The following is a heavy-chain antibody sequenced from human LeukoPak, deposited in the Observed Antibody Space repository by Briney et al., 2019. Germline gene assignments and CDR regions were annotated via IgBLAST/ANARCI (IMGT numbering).Heavy chain of an antibody. CDR2: IYYSGST. J-gene: IGHJ3*02. CDR3: ARFNYDILTGYSPGSSLAFDI. CDR1: GGSISSYY. D-gene: IGHD3-9*01. Sequence: SETLSLTCTVPGGSISSYYWSWIRQPPGKGLEWIGYIYYSGSTNYNPSLKSRVTISVDTSKNQFSLKLPCVNAADTAVYYCARFNYDILTGYSPGSSLAFDIWGQGTMVTVSS. V-gene: IGHV4-59*01.